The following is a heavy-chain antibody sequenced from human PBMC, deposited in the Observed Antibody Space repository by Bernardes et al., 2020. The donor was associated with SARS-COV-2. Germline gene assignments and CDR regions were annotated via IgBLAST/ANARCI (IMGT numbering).Heavy chain of an antibody. CDR2: IYYSGST. CDR1: GGSIRSSSYY. Sequence: SATLSPTCTVSGGSIRSSSYYWGWIRQPPGKGLEWIGSIYYSGSTYYNPSLKSRVTISVDTSKNQFSLKLSSVTAADTAVYYCASGDYYYYYGMDVWGQGTTVTVSS. J-gene: IGHJ6*02. CDR3: ASGDYYYYYGMDV. D-gene: IGHD3-16*01. V-gene: IGHV4-39*01.